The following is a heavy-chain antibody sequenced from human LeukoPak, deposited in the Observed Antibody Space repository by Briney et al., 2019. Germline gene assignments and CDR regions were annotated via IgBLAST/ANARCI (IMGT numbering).Heavy chain of an antibody. V-gene: IGHV3-53*01. D-gene: IGHD5-12*01. Sequence: KAGGSLRLSCAASGFTVSSNYMSWVRQAPGKGLEWVSVIYSGGSTYYADSVKGRFTISRDNSKNSLYLQMNSLRAEDTAVYYWAKCGLRTFGLYLYWGQGTLVTISS. CDR2: IYSGGST. CDR3: AKCGLRTFGLYLY. CDR1: GFTVSSNY. J-gene: IGHJ4*02.